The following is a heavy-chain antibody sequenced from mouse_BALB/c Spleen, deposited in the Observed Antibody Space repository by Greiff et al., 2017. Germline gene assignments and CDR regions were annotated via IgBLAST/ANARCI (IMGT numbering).Heavy chain of an antibody. D-gene: IGHD1-1*01. CDR2: IWSGGST. V-gene: IGHV2-2*02. Sequence: QVQLQQSGPGLVQPSQSLSITCTVSGFSLTSYGVHWVRQSPGKGLEWLGVIWSGGSTDYNAAFISRLSISKDNSKSQVFFKMNSLQANDTAIYYCARNPSFITTVVATRNAMDYWGQGTSVTVSS. CDR3: ARNPSFITTVVATRNAMDY. J-gene: IGHJ4*01. CDR1: GFSLTSYG.